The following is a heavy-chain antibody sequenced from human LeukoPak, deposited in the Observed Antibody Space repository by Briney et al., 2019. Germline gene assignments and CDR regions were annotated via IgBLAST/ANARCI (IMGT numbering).Heavy chain of an antibody. J-gene: IGHJ4*02. Sequence: GESLRLSCTASGFTFGDYGMSWVRQAPGKGLEWVGFIQSRTYGGTTQYAASVKGRFTISRDDSKSIAYLQMNSLKTEDTAVYYCTASDHLYCSSISCHFDYWGQGTLVTVSS. CDR3: TASDHLYCSSISCHFDY. CDR1: GFTFGDYG. CDR2: IQSRTYGGTT. D-gene: IGHD2-2*01. V-gene: IGHV3-49*04.